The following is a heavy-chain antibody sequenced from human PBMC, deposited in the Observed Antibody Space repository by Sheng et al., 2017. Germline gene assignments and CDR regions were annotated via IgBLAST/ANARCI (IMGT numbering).Heavy chain of an antibody. J-gene: IGHJ4*02. D-gene: IGHD2-15*01. V-gene: IGHV3-21*02. CDR1: GFTFSDYT. Sequence: EVQLVESGGGLVKPGGSLRLSCTASGFTFSDYTMSWVRQAPGKGLEWVSSISSSSTYIYYADSMKDRFTVSRDNAKNSLFLQMNSLTAGDTAVYYCARALVVVAATSGFDLWGQGAQVT. CDR2: ISSSSTYI. CDR3: ARALVVVAATSGFDL.